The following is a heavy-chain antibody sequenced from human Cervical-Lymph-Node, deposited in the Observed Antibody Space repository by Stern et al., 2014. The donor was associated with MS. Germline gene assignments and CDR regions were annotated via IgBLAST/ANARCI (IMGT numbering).Heavy chain of an antibody. CDR3: GRDTCRGGGCYFRY. V-gene: IGHV3-30-3*01. CDR1: GFIFSNYA. D-gene: IGHD2-15*01. J-gene: IGHJ4*02. CDR2: VSNEGSKQ. Sequence: QVQLVESGGGVVQPRRSLRLSCAASGFIFSNYAMHWVRQAPGKGLDWVAFVSNEGSKQFYADSVKGRFTISRDNANNTLYLQMNSLRPEDTAVYYCGRDTCRGGGCYFRYWGQGILITVSS.